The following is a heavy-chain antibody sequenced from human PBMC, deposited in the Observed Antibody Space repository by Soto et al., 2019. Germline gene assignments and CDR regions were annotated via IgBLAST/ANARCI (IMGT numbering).Heavy chain of an antibody. V-gene: IGHV3-30*18. CDR3: AKGLHVNPKREYPVAGPSFGY. Sequence: GGSLRLSCAASGFTFSSYGMHWVRQAPGKGLEWVAVISYDGSNKYYADSVKGRFTISRDNSKNTLYLQMNSLRAEDTAVYYCAKGLHVNPKREYPVAGPSFGYWGQGTLVTVSS. CDR2: ISYDGSNK. J-gene: IGHJ4*02. CDR1: GFTFSSYG. D-gene: IGHD6-19*01.